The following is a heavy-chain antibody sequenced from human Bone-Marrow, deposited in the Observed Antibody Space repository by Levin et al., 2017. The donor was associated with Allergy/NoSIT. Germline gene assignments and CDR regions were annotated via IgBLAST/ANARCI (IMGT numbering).Heavy chain of an antibody. CDR1: GFTFRNYA. D-gene: IGHD2-15*01. J-gene: IGHJ4*02. CDR2: ISLDGNTQ. V-gene: IGHV3-30*03. Sequence: GGSLRLSCAVSGFTFRNYAMHWVRQAPGRGLEWVAFISLDGNTQYYADSVKGRFTVPRDNSNNTLHLQMNILRVEEPAIYYCARDTDTCSGGSWYFFDYWGQGALVTVSS. CDR3: ARDTDTCSGGSWYFFDY.